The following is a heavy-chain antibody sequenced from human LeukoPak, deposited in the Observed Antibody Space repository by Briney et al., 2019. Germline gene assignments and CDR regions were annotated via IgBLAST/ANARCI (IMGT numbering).Heavy chain of an antibody. CDR3: ARSELGYCSSTSCPSYDY. Sequence: GASVKVSCKASGGTFSSYAISWVRQAPGQGLEWMGGIIPIFGTANYAQKLQGRVTMTTDTSTSTAYMELRSLRSDDTAVYYCARSELGYCSSTSCPSYDYWGQGTLVTVSS. D-gene: IGHD2-2*01. V-gene: IGHV1-69*05. J-gene: IGHJ4*02. CDR1: GGTFSSYA. CDR2: IIPIFGTA.